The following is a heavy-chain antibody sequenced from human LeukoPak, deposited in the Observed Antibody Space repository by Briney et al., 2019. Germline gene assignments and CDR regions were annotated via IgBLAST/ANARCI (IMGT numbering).Heavy chain of an antibody. CDR1: GGSISSSSYY. CDR3: ARPLRSMGWFDP. J-gene: IGHJ5*02. CDR2: IYYSGST. Sequence: SETLSLTCTVSGGSISSSSYYWGWIRQPPGKGLEWIGSIYYSGSTYYNPSLKSRVTISVDTSKNQFSLKLSSVTVADTAVYYCARPLRSMGWFDPWGQGTLVTVSS. D-gene: IGHD3-10*02. V-gene: IGHV4-39*07.